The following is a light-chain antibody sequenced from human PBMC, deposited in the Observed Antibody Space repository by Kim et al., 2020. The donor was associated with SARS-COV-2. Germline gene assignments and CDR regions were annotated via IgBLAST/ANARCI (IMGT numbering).Light chain of an antibody. Sequence: ASIGDRVTITCQASQDISNYLNWYQQKPGKAPNLLIYDASILQTGVPSRFSGTKSGTDFTFTISSLQTEDIATYYCQQYDNLPLTFGGGTKVDIK. CDR2: DAS. CDR3: QQYDNLPLT. J-gene: IGKJ4*01. V-gene: IGKV1-33*01. CDR1: QDISNY.